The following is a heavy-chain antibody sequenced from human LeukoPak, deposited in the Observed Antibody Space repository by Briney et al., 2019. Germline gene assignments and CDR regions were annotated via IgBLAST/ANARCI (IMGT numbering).Heavy chain of an antibody. CDR3: ARHRIQLGHAFDI. CDR2: IYPGDSDT. J-gene: IGHJ3*02. CDR1: GYSFTSYW. Sequence: GESLQISCKGSGYSFTSYWIGWVRQMPGKGLEWMGIIYPGDSDTRYSPSFQGQVTISADKSISTAYLQWSSLKASDTAMYYCARHRIQLGHAFDIWGQGTMVTVSS. V-gene: IGHV5-51*01. D-gene: IGHD5-18*01.